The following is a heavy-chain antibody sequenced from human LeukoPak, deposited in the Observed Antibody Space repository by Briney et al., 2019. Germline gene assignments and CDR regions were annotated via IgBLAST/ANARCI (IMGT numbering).Heavy chain of an antibody. J-gene: IGHJ3*02. D-gene: IGHD5-24*01. Sequence: ASVKVSCKASGYTFTNYYTHWVRQAPGQGLEWMGIINTSCGSTSYAQNLQGRVTMTRDTSTSTVYMELNSLRSEDTAVYYCARDGYNYGDDAFDIWGQGTMVTVSS. V-gene: IGHV1-46*01. CDR2: INTSCGST. CDR3: ARDGYNYGDDAFDI. CDR1: GYTFTNYY.